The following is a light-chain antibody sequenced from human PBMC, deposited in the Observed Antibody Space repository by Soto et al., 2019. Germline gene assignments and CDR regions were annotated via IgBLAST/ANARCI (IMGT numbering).Light chain of an antibody. Sequence: DIQMTQSPSTLSASVGDRVTITCRASQSISGWLAWYQQKPGKAPKLLLYKASSLESAVPSRFSGSGSGTEFTLTISSLQPDDLATYYCQQYSSYPYTFGQGTKLEIK. CDR3: QQYSSYPYT. CDR1: QSISGW. J-gene: IGKJ2*01. CDR2: KAS. V-gene: IGKV1-5*03.